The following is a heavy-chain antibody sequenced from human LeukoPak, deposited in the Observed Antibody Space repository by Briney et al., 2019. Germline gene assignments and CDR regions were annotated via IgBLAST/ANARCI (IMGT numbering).Heavy chain of an antibody. D-gene: IGHD7-27*01. CDR3: ARGTGDDY. CDR1: GFTFSSYI. J-gene: IGHJ4*02. CDR2: ISTGSTYI. Sequence: PGGSLRLSCAASGFTFSSYIMNWVRQAPGKGLEWVSSISTGSTYIYYADSVKGRFTISRGNAKNSLYLQMNSLRAEDTAVYYCARGTGDDYWGQGTLVTVSS. V-gene: IGHV3-21*01.